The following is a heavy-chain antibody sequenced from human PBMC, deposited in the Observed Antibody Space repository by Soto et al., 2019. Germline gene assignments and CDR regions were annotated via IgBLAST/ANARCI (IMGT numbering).Heavy chain of an antibody. CDR3: ARGDREDILVVVGARPGEYGIDS. V-gene: IGHV3-30-3*01. J-gene: IGHJ6*02. D-gene: IGHD2-15*01. CDR1: GFTFRNYA. CDR2: IAYDGSNA. Sequence: QVQLVESGGGVVQPGGSLRLSCAASGFTFRNYAMHWVRQAPGKGLECLAVIAYDGSNAFYRDSVKGRFTISRDNSKNTVYLLMNRLRSEDTGVYYCARGDREDILVVVGARPGEYGIDSWGQGTTVTVSS.